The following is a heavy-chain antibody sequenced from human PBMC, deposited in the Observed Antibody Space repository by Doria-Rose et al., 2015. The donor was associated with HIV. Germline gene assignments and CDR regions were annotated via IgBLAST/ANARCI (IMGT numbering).Heavy chain of an antibody. Sequence: QVQLQESGPGVVKPSGTLSLTCAVSGGSISSSNWWSWVRQPPGKGLEWIGEIDHSGSIKYNPSLNSRVTISVDKPKNQFSLKLSSVTAADTAVYYCARGGLVASGAFDIWGQGTMVTVSS. J-gene: IGHJ3*02. D-gene: IGHD5-12*01. CDR2: IDHSGSI. CDR1: GGSISSSNW. V-gene: IGHV4-4*02. CDR3: ARGGLVASGAFDI.